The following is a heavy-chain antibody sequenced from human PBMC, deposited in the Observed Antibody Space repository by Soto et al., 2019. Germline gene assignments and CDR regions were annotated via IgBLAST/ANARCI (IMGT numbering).Heavy chain of an antibody. D-gene: IGHD3-22*01. CDR2: IYYSGST. CDR1: GGSISSGGYY. Sequence: SETLSLTCTVSGGSISSGGYYWSWIRQHPGKGLEWIGYIYYSGSTYYNPSLKSRVTISVDTSKNQFSLKLSSVTAADTAVYYCARDYSYDSPVGYNWFDPRGQGTLVTVSS. J-gene: IGHJ5*02. CDR3: ARDYSYDSPVGYNWFDP. V-gene: IGHV4-31*03.